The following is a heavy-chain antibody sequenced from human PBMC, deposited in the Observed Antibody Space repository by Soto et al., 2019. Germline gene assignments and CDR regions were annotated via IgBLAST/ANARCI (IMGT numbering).Heavy chain of an antibody. CDR3: ARPSFHYDFRYYYYYGMDV. CDR1: GGSISSSSYY. D-gene: IGHD3-3*01. CDR2: IYYSGST. V-gene: IGHV4-39*01. Sequence: SETLSLTCTVSGGSISSSSYYWGWIRQPPGKGLEWIGSIYYSGSTYYNPSLKSRVTISVDTSKNQFSLKLSSVTAADTAVYYCARPSFHYDFRYYYYYGMDVWGQGTTVTVSS. J-gene: IGHJ6*02.